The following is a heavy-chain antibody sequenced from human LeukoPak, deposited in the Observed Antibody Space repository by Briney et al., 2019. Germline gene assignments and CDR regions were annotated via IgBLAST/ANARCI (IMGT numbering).Heavy chain of an antibody. V-gene: IGHV4-59*01. CDR2: VDHTGST. D-gene: IGHD1-26*01. CDR3: ARGPMYSESYSIDY. Sequence: SETLSLTCTVSDDSITMYYWTWIRQPPGKGLEWIGYVDHTGSTKFNPSLNGRVSISRDTSNNFFSLRLRSVTAADTAVYFCARGPMYSESYSIDYWGQGTLVTVSS. CDR1: DDSITMYY. J-gene: IGHJ4*02.